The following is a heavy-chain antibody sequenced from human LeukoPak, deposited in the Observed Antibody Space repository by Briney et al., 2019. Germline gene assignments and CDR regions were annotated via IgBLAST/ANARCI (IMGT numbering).Heavy chain of an antibody. D-gene: IGHD5-18*01. J-gene: IGHJ4*02. CDR1: GGSISSYY. CDR2: IYYSGST. Sequence: SETLSLTCTVSGGSISSYYWSWIRQPPGKGLEWIGYIYYSGSTNYNPSLKSRVTISVDTPKNQFSLKLSSVTAADTAVYYCARARYSYGLYYFDYWGQGTLVTVSS. CDR3: ARARYSYGLYYFDY. V-gene: IGHV4-59*01.